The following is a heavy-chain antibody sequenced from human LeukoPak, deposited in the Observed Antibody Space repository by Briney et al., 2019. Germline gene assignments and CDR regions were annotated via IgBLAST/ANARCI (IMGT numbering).Heavy chain of an antibody. D-gene: IGHD1-26*01. CDR2: INPASAGA. CDR1: GYTFTNYY. CDR3: ARQLGNYYRAFDY. J-gene: IGHJ4*02. V-gene: IGHV1-2*02. Sequence: ASVKVSCKPSGYTFTNYYIHWVRQAPGQGPEWVGWINPASAGAAFAPKFQGRVSMTWDSSITTAYMDLTSLRSDDTAIYYCARQLGNYYRAFDYWGQGTLVTVSS.